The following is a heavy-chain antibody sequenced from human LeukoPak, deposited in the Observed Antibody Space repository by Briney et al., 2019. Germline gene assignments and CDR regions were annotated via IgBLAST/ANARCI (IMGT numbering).Heavy chain of an antibody. CDR2: IIPTFGTA. V-gene: IGHV1-69*06. CDR3: ARSQPLAYFDL. J-gene: IGHJ2*01. CDR1: GGSFNSYA. Sequence: SVKVSCKASGGSFNSYAISWVRQAPGQGLEWMGGIIPTFGTANYAQKFQGRVTITADKSTNTAYMELSSLRSEDTAVYYCARSQPLAYFDLWGRGTLVTVSS.